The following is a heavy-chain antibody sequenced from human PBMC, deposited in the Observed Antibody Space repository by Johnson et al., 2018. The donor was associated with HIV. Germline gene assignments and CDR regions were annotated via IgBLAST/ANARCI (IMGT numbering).Heavy chain of an antibody. CDR2: IGTAGDT. V-gene: IGHV3-13*01. J-gene: IGHJ3*02. CDR1: GFTFSSYD. CDR3: ARDQLGSKIELSFYAFDM. Sequence: VPLEESGGGLVQPGGSLRLSCAASGFTFSSYDMHWVRQATGKGLEWVSAIGTAGDTYYPGSVKGRFTISRENAKNSLDLQMNSLRAEDTALYFCARDQLGSKIELSFYAFDMWGQGTLVTVSS. D-gene: IGHD3-16*02.